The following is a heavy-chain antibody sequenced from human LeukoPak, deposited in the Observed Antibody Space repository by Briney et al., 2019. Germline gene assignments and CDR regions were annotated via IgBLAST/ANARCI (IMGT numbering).Heavy chain of an antibody. Sequence: GGSLRLSCAASGFPLSSNAMSWVRRAPGKGLVWVSAISSGVDSTYYADSVKGRFTISRDDSKNTLYLQMNSLRAEDTAVYYCAKGDKDYLDYWGQGTLVTVSS. V-gene: IGHV3-23*01. CDR1: GFPLSSNA. CDR3: AKGDKDYLDY. CDR2: ISSGVDST. J-gene: IGHJ4*02.